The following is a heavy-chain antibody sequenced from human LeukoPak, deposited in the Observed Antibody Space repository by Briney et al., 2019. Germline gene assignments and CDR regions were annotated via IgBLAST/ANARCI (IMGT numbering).Heavy chain of an antibody. J-gene: IGHJ4*02. D-gene: IGHD3-10*01. V-gene: IGHV5-10-1*01. CDR2: IDPSDSYT. CDR3: ARLIAQYGSGTSSGGYFDY. CDR1: GYSFTNYW. Sequence: GESLKISCKGSGYSFTNYWISWVRQMPGKGPEWMGRIDPSDSYTNYSPSFQGHVTISADKSISTAYLQWSSLKASDTAMYYCARLIAQYGSGTSSGGYFDYWGQGTLVTVSS.